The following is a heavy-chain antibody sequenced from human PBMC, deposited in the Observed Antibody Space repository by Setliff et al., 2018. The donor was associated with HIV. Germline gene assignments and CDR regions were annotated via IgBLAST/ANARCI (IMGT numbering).Heavy chain of an antibody. CDR2: ISTYNGNT. CDR3: ARWVDDNSEGSYYHYMDV. V-gene: IGHV1-18*01. J-gene: IGHJ6*03. Sequence: ASVKVSCKASGYTFTSYGITWVRQAPGQGLEWMGWISTYNGNTHYPQKFQGRVTMTTDTSTSTVYMELTSLTSDDTAVYYCARWVDDNSEGSYYHYMDVWGNGASVTVSS. D-gene: IGHD6-25*01. CDR1: GYTFTSYG.